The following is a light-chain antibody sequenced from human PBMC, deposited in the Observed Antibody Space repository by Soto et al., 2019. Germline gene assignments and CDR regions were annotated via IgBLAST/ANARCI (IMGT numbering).Light chain of an antibody. V-gene: IGKV3-20*01. CDR1: QRVSSSY. Sequence: IVLTQSQGTLSLSPGDRATLSCRASQRVSSSYLAWYQQKPGQAPRLLIYGASTRATGIPDRFSGSGSGTDFTLTISRLEPEDFAMYYCQQYSSSPQTFGQGTKVDIK. CDR3: QQYSSSPQT. J-gene: IGKJ1*01. CDR2: GAS.